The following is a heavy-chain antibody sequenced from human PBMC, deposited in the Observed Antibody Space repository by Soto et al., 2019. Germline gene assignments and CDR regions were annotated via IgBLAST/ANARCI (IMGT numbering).Heavy chain of an antibody. V-gene: IGHV4-30-4*01. CDR2: IYYSGNT. D-gene: IGHD3-22*01. CDR1: GGSISSGDYY. J-gene: IGHJ4*02. CDR3: VRAESKTYYYDSSGYTFDY. Sequence: PSETLSLTCTVSGGSISSGDYYWSWIRQPPGKGLEWIGYIYYSGNTYYNPSLKSRVTISVDTSKNQFSLKLSSVTAADTAVYYCVRAESKTYYYDSSGYTFDYWGQGTLVTVSS.